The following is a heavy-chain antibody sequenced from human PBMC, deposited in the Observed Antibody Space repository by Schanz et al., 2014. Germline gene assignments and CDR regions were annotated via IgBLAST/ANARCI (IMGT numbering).Heavy chain of an antibody. D-gene: IGHD3-3*01. J-gene: IGHJ3*01. V-gene: IGHV1-2*02. CDR1: GNTLSAYY. CDR3: ARTASHDVWRGYIPHYAFDL. Sequence: QVQLVQSGADVKKPWASVKVSCKASGNTLSAYYIHWIRQAPGQGLEWMGWIDPNSGGTNYAQKFQARVAMTSDTSITTGYMEVNRLTSDDTAVFYCARTASHDVWRGYIPHYAFDLWGQGTVVIVSS. CDR2: IDPNSGGT.